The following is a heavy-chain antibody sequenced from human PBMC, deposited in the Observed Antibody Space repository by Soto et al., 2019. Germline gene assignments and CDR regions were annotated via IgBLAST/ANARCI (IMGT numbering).Heavy chain of an antibody. Sequence: SLRLSCAASGFAFNYHAMHWVRQAPGKGLEWVSGINWKSDNIGYADSVKGRFTISRDNAKNSLDLQMNSLRAEDTALYYCAKAYSSSGTDAFDFWGQGTMVTVSS. D-gene: IGHD6-6*01. CDR1: GFAFNYHA. CDR2: INWKSDNI. J-gene: IGHJ3*01. CDR3: AKAYSSSGTDAFDF. V-gene: IGHV3-9*01.